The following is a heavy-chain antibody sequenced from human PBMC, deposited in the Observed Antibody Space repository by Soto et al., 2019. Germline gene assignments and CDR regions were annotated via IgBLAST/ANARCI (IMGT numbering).Heavy chain of an antibody. Sequence: GGSLRLSCAASGFTFSSYWMSWVRQAPGKGLEWVANIKQDGSEKYYVDSVKGRFTISRDNAKNSLYLQMNSLRAEDTAVYYCARAYADLWSGYYYYYGMDVWGQGTTVTVSS. CDR2: IKQDGSEK. D-gene: IGHD3-3*01. V-gene: IGHV3-7*04. CDR1: GFTFSSYW. CDR3: ARAYADLWSGYYYYYGMDV. J-gene: IGHJ6*02.